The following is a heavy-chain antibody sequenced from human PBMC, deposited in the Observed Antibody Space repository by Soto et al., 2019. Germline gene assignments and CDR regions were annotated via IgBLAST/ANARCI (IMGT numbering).Heavy chain of an antibody. V-gene: IGHV3-21*01. D-gene: IGHD2-21*01. CDR3: AREYCGDCYYYGMDV. CDR2: ISSSSSYI. Sequence: GGSLRLSCAASGFTFSSYSMNWVRQAPGKGLEWVSSISSSSSYIYYADSMKGRFTISRDNAKNSLYLQMNSLRAEDTAVYYCAREYCGDCYYYGMDVWGQGTTVTVSS. J-gene: IGHJ6*02. CDR1: GFTFSSYS.